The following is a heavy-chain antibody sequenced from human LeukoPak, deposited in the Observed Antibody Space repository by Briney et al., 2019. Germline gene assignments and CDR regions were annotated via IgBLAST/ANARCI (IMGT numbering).Heavy chain of an antibody. D-gene: IGHD3-3*01. CDR1: GYTFTSYD. CDR2: MNPNSGNT. J-gene: IGHJ4*02. Sequence: ASVKVSCKASGYTFTSYDINWVRQATGQGLEWMGWMNPNSGNTGYAQKFQGRVTMTRNTSISTAYMELSSLRSEDTAVYYCARYHEPYYDFWSGYRDYPLDDYWGQGTLVTVSS. V-gene: IGHV1-8*01. CDR3: ARYHEPYYDFWSGYRDYPLDDY.